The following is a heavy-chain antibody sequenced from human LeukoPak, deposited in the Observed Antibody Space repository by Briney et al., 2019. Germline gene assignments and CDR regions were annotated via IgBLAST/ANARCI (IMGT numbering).Heavy chain of an antibody. CDR2: IGGSGGIT. CDR3: ASAGSGWYDY. CDR1: GFTFGSQA. J-gene: IGHJ4*02. Sequence: PGASLRLSCAASGFTFGSQAMSWVRQAPGKGLEWVSVIGGSGGITYYRDSVKGRFTISRDNSKNTMYLQMNSLRAEDTAVYYCASAGSGWYDYWGQGTLVTVSS. D-gene: IGHD6-19*01. V-gene: IGHV3-23*01.